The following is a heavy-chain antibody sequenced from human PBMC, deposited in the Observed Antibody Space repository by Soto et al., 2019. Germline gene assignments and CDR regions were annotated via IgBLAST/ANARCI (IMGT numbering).Heavy chain of an antibody. CDR2: IYKSGSN. CDR1: GASVTTPTYY. D-gene: IGHD2-15*01. Sequence: SETLSLTCIVSGASVTTPTYYWTWIRQPPVQGLEWIGDIYKSGSNNHNHSLKRRITISADTSKNQFYLKLNFVSAADTAVYYCARRNSGGNWLDSWGQGTLVTVCS. V-gene: IGHV4-61*01. CDR3: ARRNSGGNWLDS. J-gene: IGHJ5*01.